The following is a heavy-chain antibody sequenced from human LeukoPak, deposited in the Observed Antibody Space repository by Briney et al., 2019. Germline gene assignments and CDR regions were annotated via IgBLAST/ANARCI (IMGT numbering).Heavy chain of an antibody. CDR3: ATDTLDSSVLGGGY. J-gene: IGHJ4*02. CDR1: GGTFSNYA. Sequence: GASVEVSCKASGGTFSNYAIIWVRQAPGQGTEWMGGIIPMFRTANYAQKFQGRVTITADKSTGTAYMELSSLRSEDTAVYYCATDTLDSSVLGGGYWGQGTLVTVSS. D-gene: IGHD3-22*01. CDR2: IIPMFRTA. V-gene: IGHV1-69*06.